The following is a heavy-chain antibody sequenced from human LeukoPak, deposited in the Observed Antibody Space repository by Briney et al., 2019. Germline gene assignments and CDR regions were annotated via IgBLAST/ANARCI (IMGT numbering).Heavy chain of an antibody. CDR2: ISGSGSST. Sequence: GGSLRLSCAASGFTFSSHEMNWVRHAPGKGLEWVSYISGSGSSTHYADPVKCRFTISRDNAKNSLYLQMNSLRAEDTAVYYSARRGVRGVCDGFDIWGQGSMVTVSS. CDR1: GFTFSSHE. D-gene: IGHD3-10*01. V-gene: IGHV3-48*03. J-gene: IGHJ3*02. CDR3: ARRGVRGVCDGFDI.